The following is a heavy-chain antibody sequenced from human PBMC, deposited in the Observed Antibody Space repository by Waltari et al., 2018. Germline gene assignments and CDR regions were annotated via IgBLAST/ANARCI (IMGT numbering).Heavy chain of an antibody. CDR3: ARGGYSSGWVDY. CDR2: INPNSGGT. Sequence: QVQLVQSGAEVKKPGASVKVSCKASGYTFTGYYMHWVRQAPGQGLEWMGWINPNSGGTNYAQKCQGRVTMTRDTSISTAYMELSRLRSDDTAVYYCARGGYSSGWVDYWGQGTLVTVSS. J-gene: IGHJ4*02. D-gene: IGHD6-19*01. CDR1: GYTFTGYY. V-gene: IGHV1-2*02.